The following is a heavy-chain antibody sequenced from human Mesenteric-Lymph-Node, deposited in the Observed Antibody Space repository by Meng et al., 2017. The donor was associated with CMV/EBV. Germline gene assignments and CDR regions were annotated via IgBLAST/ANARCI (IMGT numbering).Heavy chain of an antibody. Sequence: GESLKISCATSGFNFKTYDMIWVRQAPGKGLEWASFISMSGGTMHYADSVKGRFTISRDNADNSLYLQMNFLRAEDTALYFCARDPRRYYYYYGMDVWGQGTTVTVSS. CDR2: ISMSGGTM. V-gene: IGHV3-48*03. CDR3: ARDPRRYYYYYGMDV. J-gene: IGHJ6*02. CDR1: GFNFKTYD.